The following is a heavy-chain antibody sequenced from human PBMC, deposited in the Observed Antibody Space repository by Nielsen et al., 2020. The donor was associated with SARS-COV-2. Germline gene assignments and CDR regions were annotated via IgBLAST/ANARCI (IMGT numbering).Heavy chain of an antibody. CDR3: AKEEGGYDFWSGPYYYYYCMDV. D-gene: IGHD3-3*01. J-gene: IGHJ6*02. CDR2: ISGSGGST. CDR1: GFTLSSYA. Sequence: GESLKISCAASGFTLSSYAMSRVRQAPGKGLEWVLAISGSGGSTYYADSVKGRFTISRDNSKNTLYLQMHSLRAEDTAVYYCAKEEGGYDFWSGPYYYYYCMDVWGQGTTVTVSS. V-gene: IGHV3-23*01.